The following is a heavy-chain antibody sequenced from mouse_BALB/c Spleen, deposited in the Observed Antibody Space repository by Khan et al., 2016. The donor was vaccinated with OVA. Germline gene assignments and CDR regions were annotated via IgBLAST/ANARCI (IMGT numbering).Heavy chain of an antibody. J-gene: IGHJ1*01. CDR2: INTYTGEP. CDR1: GYTFTNYG. CDR3: AREGYYYGSYWYVDV. Sequence: QIQLVQSGPELKKPGETVKISCKASGYTFTNYGMNWVKQAPGKGLKWMGWINTYTGEPTYADDFKGRFAFSLETSASTAYLQINNLKNEDMATXFCAREGYYYGSYWYVDVWGAGTTVTVSS. D-gene: IGHD1-1*01. V-gene: IGHV9-1*02.